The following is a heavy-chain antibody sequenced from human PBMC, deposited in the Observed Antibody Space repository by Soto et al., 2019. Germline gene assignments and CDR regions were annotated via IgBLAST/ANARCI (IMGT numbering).Heavy chain of an antibody. Sequence: PGGSLRLSCAASGFTLSNYWMSWVRQAPGKGLEWVANTNQDESQKYSVDSVKGRFTFSRDNAKNSLYLQMNSLRAEDTAVYYWVGDGRGGWHCDYWGPRTGVTVSS. D-gene: IGHD6-19*01. CDR1: GFTLSNYW. V-gene: IGHV3-7*01. CDR2: TNQDESQK. J-gene: IGHJ4*02. CDR3: VGDGRGGWHCDY.